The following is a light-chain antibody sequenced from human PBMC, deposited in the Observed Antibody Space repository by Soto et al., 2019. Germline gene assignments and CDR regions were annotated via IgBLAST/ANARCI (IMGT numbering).Light chain of an antibody. Sequence: EIVLTQSPATLSLSPGERATLSCRASQSVSSYLAWYQQKPGQAPRLLIYDASNRATGIPARFSGSGSGTDFNVTISSLEPGDFAVYYCQQRINWPPVTFGGGNKVEIK. J-gene: IGKJ4*01. CDR2: DAS. CDR1: QSVSSY. CDR3: QQRINWPPVT. V-gene: IGKV3-11*01.